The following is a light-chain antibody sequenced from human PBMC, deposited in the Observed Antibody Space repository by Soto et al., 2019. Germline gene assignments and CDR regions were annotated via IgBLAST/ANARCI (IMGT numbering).Light chain of an antibody. CDR2: GAS. Sequence: EIVLTQSPASLSLSPGERATLSFRASQSVSSNLAWYQQKPGQAPRLLIYGASSRATGIPDRFSASGSGTDFTLTISRLEPEDFAVYYCQQYGSSPRTFGQGTKVDIK. CDR1: QSVSSN. V-gene: IGKV3-20*01. J-gene: IGKJ1*01. CDR3: QQYGSSPRT.